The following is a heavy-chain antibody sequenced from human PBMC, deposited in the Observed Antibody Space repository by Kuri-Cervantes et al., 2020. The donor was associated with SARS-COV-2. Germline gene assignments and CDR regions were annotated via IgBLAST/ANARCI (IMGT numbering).Heavy chain of an antibody. CDR1: GFTFSSYA. V-gene: IGHV3-23*01. CDR3: TGNSGEPFDY. CDR2: ISGSGGST. Sequence: GESLKISCAASGFTFSSYAMSWVRQAPGKGLEWVSAISGSGGSTYYADSVKGRFTISRDNSKNTLYLQMNSLKTEDTAVYYCTGNSGEPFDYWGQGTLVTVSS. D-gene: IGHD4-23*01. J-gene: IGHJ4*02.